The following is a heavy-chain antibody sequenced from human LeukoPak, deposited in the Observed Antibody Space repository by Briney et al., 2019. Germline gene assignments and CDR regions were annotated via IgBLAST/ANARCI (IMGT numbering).Heavy chain of an antibody. CDR2: ISYDGSNK. V-gene: IGHV3-30*18. D-gene: IGHD2-15*01. CDR1: GFTFSNYG. Sequence: AGGSLRLSCAASGFTFSNYGMHWVRQAPGKGLEWVAVISYDGSNKYYADSVKGRFTISRDNSKNTLYLQMNSLRAEDTAVYYCAKDSGVVGFDYWGQGTLVTVSS. CDR3: AKDSGVVGFDY. J-gene: IGHJ4*02.